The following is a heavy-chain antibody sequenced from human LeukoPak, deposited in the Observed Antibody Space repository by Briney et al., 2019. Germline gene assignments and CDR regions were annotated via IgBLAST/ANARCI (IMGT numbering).Heavy chain of an antibody. D-gene: IGHD4-23*01. V-gene: IGHV4-61*02. Sequence: SETLSLTCTVSGGSISSGSYYWSWIRQPAGKGLEWIGRIYTSGSTNYNPSLKSRVAISVDTSKNQFSLKLSSVTAADTAVYYCARDARDGSNSDYFDYWGQGTLVTVSS. J-gene: IGHJ4*02. CDR3: ARDARDGSNSDYFDY. CDR1: GGSISSGSYY. CDR2: IYTSGST.